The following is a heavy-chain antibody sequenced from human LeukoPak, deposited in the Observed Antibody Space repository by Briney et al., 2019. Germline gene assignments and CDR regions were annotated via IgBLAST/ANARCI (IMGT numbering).Heavy chain of an antibody. D-gene: IGHD3-10*01. CDR1: GGSISSYY. CDR3: ARITGVGPDGRVRNYYFDY. V-gene: IGHV4-59*01. Sequence: SETLSLTCTVSGGSISSYYWSWIRQPPGKGLEWIGDIYYSGSTNYNPSLKSRVTISVDTSKNQFSLKLSSVTAADTAVYYCARITGVGPDGRVRNYYFDYWGQGTLVTVSS. CDR2: IYYSGST. J-gene: IGHJ4*02.